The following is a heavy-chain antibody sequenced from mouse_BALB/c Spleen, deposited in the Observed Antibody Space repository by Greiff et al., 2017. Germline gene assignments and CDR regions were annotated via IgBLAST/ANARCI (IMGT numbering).Heavy chain of an antibody. V-gene: IGHV14-3*02. CDR1: GFNIKDTY. D-gene: IGHD1-1*01. CDR3: ATHYYGSSYPNY. Sequence: VQLKQSGAELVKPGASVKLSCTASGFNIKDTYMHWVKQRPEQGLEWIGRIDPANGNTKYDPKFQGKATITADASSNTAYLQLSSLTSEDTAVYYCATHYYGSSYPNYWGQGTTLTVSS. CDR2: IDPANGNT. J-gene: IGHJ2*01.